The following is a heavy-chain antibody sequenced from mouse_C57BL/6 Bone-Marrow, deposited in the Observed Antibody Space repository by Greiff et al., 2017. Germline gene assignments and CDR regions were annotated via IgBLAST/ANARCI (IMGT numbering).Heavy chain of an antibody. CDR3: ARSYYYGSSYDAMDY. CDR2: IWWDDDK. CDR1: GFSLSTFGMG. J-gene: IGHJ4*01. Sequence: QVTLKESGPGILQPSQTLSLTCSFSGFSLSTFGMGVGWIRQPSGKGLEWLAHIWWDDDKYYNPALKGRLTISKDTSKNQVFLKIANVDTADTATYYCARSYYYGSSYDAMDYWGQGTSVTVSS. V-gene: IGHV8-8*01. D-gene: IGHD1-1*01.